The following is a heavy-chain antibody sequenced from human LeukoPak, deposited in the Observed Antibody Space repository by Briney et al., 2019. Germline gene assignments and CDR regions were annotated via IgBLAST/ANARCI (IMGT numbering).Heavy chain of an antibody. CDR3: ARDAQYYYGSGRPSLRYMDV. V-gene: IGHV1-69*04. J-gene: IGHJ6*03. D-gene: IGHD3-10*01. CDR1: GRTFSSYT. Sequence: SVKVSCKASGRTFSSYTISWVRQAPGQGLECIGRIIPILGIANYAQKFQGRVTITADKSTSTAYMELSSLRSEDTAVYYCARDAQYYYGSGRPSLRYMDVWGKGTTVTVSS. CDR2: IIPILGIA.